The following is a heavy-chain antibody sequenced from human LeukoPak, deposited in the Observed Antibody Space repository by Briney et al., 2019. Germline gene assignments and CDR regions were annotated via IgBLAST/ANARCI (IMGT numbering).Heavy chain of an antibody. CDR1: GFTFSSYG. CDR3: AKLLSPVAGTRTFDY. D-gene: IGHD6-19*01. CDR2: ISYDGSNK. Sequence: GGSLRLSCAASGFTFSSYGMHWVRQAPGKGLEWVAVISYDGSNKYYADSVKGRFTISRDDSKNTLYLQMNSLRAEDTAVYYCAKLLSPVAGTRTFDYWGQGTLVTVSS. V-gene: IGHV3-30*18. J-gene: IGHJ4*02.